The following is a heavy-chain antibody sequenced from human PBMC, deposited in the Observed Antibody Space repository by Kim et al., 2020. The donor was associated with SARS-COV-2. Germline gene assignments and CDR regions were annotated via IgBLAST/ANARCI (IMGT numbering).Heavy chain of an antibody. CDR3: TRDPTTVTTFNYYMDV. CDR1: GFTFGDYA. J-gene: IGHJ6*03. Sequence: GGSLRLSCTASGFTFGDYAMSWFRQAPGKGLEWVGFIRSKAYGGTTEYAASVKGRFTISRDDSKSIAYLQMNSLKTEDTAVYYCTRDPTTVTTFNYYMDVWGKETTVTVSS. D-gene: IGHD4-4*01. V-gene: IGHV3-49*03. CDR2: IRSKAYGGTT.